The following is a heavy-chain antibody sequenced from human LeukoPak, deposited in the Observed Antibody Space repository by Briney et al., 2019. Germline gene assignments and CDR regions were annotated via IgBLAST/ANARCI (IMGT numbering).Heavy chain of an antibody. CDR1: GFTFTTYA. D-gene: IGHD7-27*01. J-gene: IGHJ4*02. V-gene: IGHV3-23*01. CDR3: ARGGNWDLYYFDF. CDR2: IHSGGGGIP. Sequence: GGSLRLSCAASGFTFTTYAMSWVRQAPGKGLEWVSVIHSGGGGIPYYADSVEGRFTISRDNSKNTIYLQMNSLRAEDTAVYFCARGGNWDLYYFDFWGQGTLVSVSS.